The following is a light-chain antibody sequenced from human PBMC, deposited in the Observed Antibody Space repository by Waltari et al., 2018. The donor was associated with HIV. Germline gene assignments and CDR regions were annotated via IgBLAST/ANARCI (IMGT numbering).Light chain of an antibody. J-gene: IGLJ2*01. CDR3: SSYTSTITVV. CDR2: AVS. CDR1: NSDLGAYNY. Sequence: QSALTQPASVSGSPGQSVTISCTGTNSDLGAYNYVSWYQQHPGKAPKLIIFAVSHRPAAVYNRFSGSNSGNPASLTISGLQAEDEADYYCSSYTSTITVVFGGGTKVTVL. V-gene: IGLV2-14*01.